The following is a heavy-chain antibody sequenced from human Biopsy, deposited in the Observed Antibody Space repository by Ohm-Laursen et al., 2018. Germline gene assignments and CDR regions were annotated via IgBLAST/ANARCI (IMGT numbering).Heavy chain of an antibody. CDR2: ISGYNGNT. CDR1: GYTYTSYG. Sequence: SVSVSCQASGYTYTSYGISWVRQAPGQGPEWMGWISGYNGNTVYPQNHQGRVTLTTDTSTSTAYMELRSLRSDDTAIYYCTRDRHYASGSYAGMDVWGQGTTVTVS. J-gene: IGHJ6*02. V-gene: IGHV1-18*01. D-gene: IGHD3-10*01. CDR3: TRDRHYASGSYAGMDV.